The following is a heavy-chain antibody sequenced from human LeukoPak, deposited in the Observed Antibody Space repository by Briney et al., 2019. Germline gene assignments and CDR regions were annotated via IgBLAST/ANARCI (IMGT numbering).Heavy chain of an antibody. Sequence: ASVKVSCKVSGYTLTELSMHWVRQAPGKGLEWMGGFDPEDGETIYAQKFQGRVTMTEDTSTDTAYMELSSLRSEDTAVYYCATGVRRWSGYYFYYYYYMDVWGKGTTVTVSS. CDR1: GYTLTELS. J-gene: IGHJ6*03. D-gene: IGHD3-3*01. CDR2: FDPEDGET. V-gene: IGHV1-24*01. CDR3: ATGVRRWSGYYFYYYYYMDV.